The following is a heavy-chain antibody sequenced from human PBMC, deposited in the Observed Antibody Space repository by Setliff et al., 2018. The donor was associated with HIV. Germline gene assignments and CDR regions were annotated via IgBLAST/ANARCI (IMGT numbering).Heavy chain of an antibody. J-gene: IGHJ6*03. CDR1: GGRFRTYA. CDR3: ARARRDSDDRGRRNHYYIDV. D-gene: IGHD1-26*01. CDR2: MNPNSGNT. Sequence: ASVKVSCKASGGRFRTYAISWVRQAPGQGLEWIGWMNPNSGNTGCAQKFQGRVTMTRDTSISTAYMELNNLKFEDTAVYYCARARRDSDDRGRRNHYYIDVWGKGTTVTVSS. V-gene: IGHV1-8*02.